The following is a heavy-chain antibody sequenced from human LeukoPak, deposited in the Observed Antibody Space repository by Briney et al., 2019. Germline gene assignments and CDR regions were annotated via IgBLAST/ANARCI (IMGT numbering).Heavy chain of an antibody. CDR3: ARVVSSSWYDSIDY. Sequence: SETLSLTCTVSGGSISSSRSYLSWIRLPPGKWLGWIGEVNQSGSTNYNPSLTSRVTISVDTSKNQFSLKLSSVTAADTAVYYCARVVSSSWYDSIDYWGQGTLVTVSS. D-gene: IGHD6-13*01. CDR2: VNQSGST. J-gene: IGHJ4*02. V-gene: IGHV4-39*07. CDR1: GGSISSSRSY.